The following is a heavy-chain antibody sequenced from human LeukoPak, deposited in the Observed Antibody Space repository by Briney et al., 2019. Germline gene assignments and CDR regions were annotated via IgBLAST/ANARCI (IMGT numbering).Heavy chain of an antibody. CDR1: GFTFSSYA. J-gene: IGHJ6*03. D-gene: IGHD3-3*01. CDR2: ISGSGGST. V-gene: IGHV3-23*01. Sequence: GGSLRLSCAASGFTFSSYAMSWVRQAPGKGREWVSAISGSGGSTYYADSVKGRFTISRDNSKNTLYLQMNSLRAEDTAVYYCARDATLTLEWLTYYYYMDVWGKGTTVTVSS. CDR3: ARDATLTLEWLTYYYYMDV.